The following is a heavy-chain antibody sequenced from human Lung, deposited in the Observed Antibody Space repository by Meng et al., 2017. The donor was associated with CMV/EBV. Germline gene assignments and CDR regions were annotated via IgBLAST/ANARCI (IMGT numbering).Heavy chain of an antibody. Sequence: GESLKISCAASGFSFSDHYMGWIRQAPGKGLEWVSYISGNGNTIYYADSVKGRFTISRDNAKNSLYLQMNSLRVEDTAVYYCAREASGSYYAFYFDYWGQGTLVTVSS. CDR3: AREASGSYYAFYFDY. D-gene: IGHD1-26*01. J-gene: IGHJ4*02. CDR1: GFSFSDHY. CDR2: ISGNGNTI. V-gene: IGHV3-11*04.